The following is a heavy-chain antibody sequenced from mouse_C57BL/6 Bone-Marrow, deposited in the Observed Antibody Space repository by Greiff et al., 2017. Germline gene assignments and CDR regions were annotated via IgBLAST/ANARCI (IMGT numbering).Heavy chain of an antibody. J-gene: IGHJ2*01. Sequence: QVQLQQPGAELVKPGASVKLSCKASGYTFTSYWMQWVQQRPGQGLEWIGEIDPSDSYTNYNQKFKGKATLTVDTSSSTAYMQLSSLTSEDSAVYYCARVYYGNLRDYWGQGTTLTVSS. D-gene: IGHD2-1*01. CDR2: IDPSDSYT. V-gene: IGHV1-50*01. CDR3: ARVYYGNLRDY. CDR1: GYTFTSYW.